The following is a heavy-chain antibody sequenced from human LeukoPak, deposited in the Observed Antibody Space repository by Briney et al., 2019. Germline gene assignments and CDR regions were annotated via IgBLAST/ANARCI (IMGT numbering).Heavy chain of an antibody. CDR3: ARDRDDYFDY. J-gene: IGHJ4*02. D-gene: IGHD3-10*01. Sequence: GGSLRLSCAASGFTVSSNYMNWVRQAPGKGLEWVSVIYSGGSTYYSDSVKGRFTISRDNSKNTLYLQMNSLRAEDTALYYCARDRDDYFDYWGQGTLVTVSS. V-gene: IGHV3-53*01. CDR2: IYSGGST. CDR1: GFTVSSNY.